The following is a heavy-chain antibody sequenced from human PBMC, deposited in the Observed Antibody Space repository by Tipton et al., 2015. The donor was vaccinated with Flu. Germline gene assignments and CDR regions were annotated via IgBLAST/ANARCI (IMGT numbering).Heavy chain of an antibody. CDR3: AMYYYDSSAYYSQGWFDY. Sequence: TLSLTCAVSGYSIRSGYYWDWIRQPPGKGLEWIGSIHQSGTTYYKSSLKSRATISVDTSKNQFSLKLSSVTAADTAVYYCAMYYYDSSAYYSQGWFDYWGQGLLVTASS. V-gene: IGHV4-38-2*01. J-gene: IGHJ5*01. CDR2: IHQSGTT. D-gene: IGHD3-22*01. CDR1: GYSIRSGYY.